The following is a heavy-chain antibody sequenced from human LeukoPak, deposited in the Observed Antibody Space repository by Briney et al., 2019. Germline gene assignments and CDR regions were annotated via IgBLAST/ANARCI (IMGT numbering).Heavy chain of an antibody. CDR1: GRSFSGYY. V-gene: IGHV4-34*01. CDR2: INHSGST. CDR3: ARRGYDFWSGYYPFDY. Sequence: SETLSLTCAVYGRSFSGYYWSWIRQPPGKGLEWIGEINHSGSTNYNPSLKSRVTISVDTSKNQFSLKLSSVTAADTAVYYCARRGYDFWSGYYPFDYWGQGTLVTVSS. D-gene: IGHD3-3*01. J-gene: IGHJ4*02.